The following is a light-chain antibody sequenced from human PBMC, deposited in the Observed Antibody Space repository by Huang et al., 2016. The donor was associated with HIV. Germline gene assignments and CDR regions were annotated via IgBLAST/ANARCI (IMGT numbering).Light chain of an antibody. CDR1: QSVSSN. J-gene: IGKJ2*01. CDR3: QQYNNWPPTPRT. V-gene: IGKV3-15*01. Sequence: EIVMTQSPATLSVSPGERAPLSCRASQSVSSNLAWYQQKPGQAPRLLIYGASTRATGIPDRFSGSGSGTEFTLTISSLQSEDFAVYYCQQYNNWPPTPRTFGQGTKLEIK. CDR2: GAS.